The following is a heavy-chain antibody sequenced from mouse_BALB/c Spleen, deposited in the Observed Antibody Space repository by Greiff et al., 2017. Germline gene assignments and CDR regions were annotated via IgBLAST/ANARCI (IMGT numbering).Heavy chain of an antibody. Sequence: EVKVEESGGGLVQPGGSMKLSCVASGFTFSNYWMNWVRQSPEKGLEWVAEIRLKSNNYATHYAESVKGRFTISRDDSKSSVYLQMNNLRAEDTGIYYCTRDGPWAMDYWGQGTSVTVSS. V-gene: IGHV6-6*02. J-gene: IGHJ4*01. CDR2: IRLKSNNYAT. D-gene: IGHD2-3*01. CDR3: TRDGPWAMDY. CDR1: GFTFSNYW.